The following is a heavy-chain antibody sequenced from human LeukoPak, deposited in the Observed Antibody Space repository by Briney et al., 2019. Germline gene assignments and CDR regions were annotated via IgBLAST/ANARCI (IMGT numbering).Heavy chain of an antibody. CDR3: ARWGPYYDFWSGYLARDYYYYGMDV. V-gene: IGHV4-34*01. CDR1: GESFSGYY. CDR2: INHSGST. D-gene: IGHD3-3*01. Sequence: SETLSLTCAVYGESFSGYYWSWIRQPPGKGLEWIGEINHSGSTNYNPSLKSRVTISVDTSKNQFSLKLSSVTAADTAVYYCARWGPYYDFWSGYLARDYYYYGMDVWGQGTTVTVSS. J-gene: IGHJ6*02.